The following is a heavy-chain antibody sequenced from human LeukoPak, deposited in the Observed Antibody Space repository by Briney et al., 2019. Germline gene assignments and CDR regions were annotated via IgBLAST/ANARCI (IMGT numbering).Heavy chain of an antibody. CDR3: ARRGYWGYCSSTSCYGDWFDP. V-gene: IGHV4-39*07. CDR2: FYYSGST. D-gene: IGHD2-2*01. Sequence: PSETLSLTCTVSGGSISSSSYYWGWIRQPPGKGLEWIGSFYYSGSTYHNPSLKSRVTISEDTSKNQFSLKLSSVTAADTAVYYCARRGYWGYCSSTSCYGDWFDPWGQGTLVTVSS. J-gene: IGHJ5*02. CDR1: GGSISSSSYY.